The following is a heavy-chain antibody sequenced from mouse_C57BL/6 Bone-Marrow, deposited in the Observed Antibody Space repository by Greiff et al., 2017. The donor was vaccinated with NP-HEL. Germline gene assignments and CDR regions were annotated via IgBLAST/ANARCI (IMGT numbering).Heavy chain of an antibody. CDR1: GYAFSSYW. CDR3: ARGDDGSSRFGYAMDY. CDR2: IYPGDGDT. D-gene: IGHD1-1*01. Sequence: QVQLQQSGAELVKPGASVKISCKASGYAFSSYWMNWVKERPGKGLEWIGQIYPGDGDTKYNGKFKGKATLTADKSSSTAYMQVSSLTSEDAAVYFCARGDDGSSRFGYAMDYWDQGTGVTVSA. V-gene: IGHV1-80*01. J-gene: IGHJ4*01.